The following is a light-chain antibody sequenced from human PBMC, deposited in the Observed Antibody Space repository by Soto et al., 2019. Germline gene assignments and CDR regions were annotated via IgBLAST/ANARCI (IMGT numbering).Light chain of an antibody. Sequence: DVVMTQSPLSLPVTLGQPASISCCSSQSLVYSDVTTYLSWFQQRPGQSPRRLIYKVSSRDSGVPDRFSGSGSVTDFTLKISRVEAEDVGVYYCLQGIHWPNTFGQGSKLEIK. J-gene: IGKJ2*01. V-gene: IGKV2-30*01. CDR1: QSLVYSDVTTY. CDR2: KVS. CDR3: LQGIHWPNT.